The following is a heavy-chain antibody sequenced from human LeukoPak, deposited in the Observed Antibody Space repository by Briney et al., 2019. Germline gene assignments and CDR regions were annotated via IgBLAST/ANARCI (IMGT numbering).Heavy chain of an antibody. CDR1: GFTFSSYA. CDR3: AGRRSGFDY. D-gene: IGHD2-15*01. CDR2: ISYDGSNK. V-gene: IGHV3-30*04. Sequence: GGSLRLSCAASGFTFSSYAMHWVRPAPGQGLEWVAVISYDGSNKYYAHSVKGRFTISRDNSKNTLELQMNSLRAEDTAVYYCAGRRSGFDYWGQGTLVTVSS. J-gene: IGHJ4*02.